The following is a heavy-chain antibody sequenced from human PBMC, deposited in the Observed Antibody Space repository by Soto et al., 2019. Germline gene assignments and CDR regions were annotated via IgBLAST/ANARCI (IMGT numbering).Heavy chain of an antibody. CDR1: GYSFAGYW. D-gene: IGHD3-22*01. Sequence: GESLKISCKGSGYSFAGYWITWVRQKPGKGLEWMGRIDPSDSQTYYSPSFRGHVTISVTKSCTTVFRQWSSLRASDTAMYYCARQIYDSDTGPNFQYYFDSWGQGTPVTVSS. CDR3: ARQIYDSDTGPNFQYYFDS. CDR2: IDPSDSQT. V-gene: IGHV5-10-1*01. J-gene: IGHJ4*02.